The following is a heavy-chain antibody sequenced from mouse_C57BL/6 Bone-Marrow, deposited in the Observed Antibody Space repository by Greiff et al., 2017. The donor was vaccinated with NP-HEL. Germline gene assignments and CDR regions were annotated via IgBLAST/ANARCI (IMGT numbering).Heavy chain of an antibody. J-gene: IGHJ4*01. V-gene: IGHV1-26*01. D-gene: IGHD2-4*01. Sequence: EVQLQQSGPELVKPGASVKISCKASGYTFTDYYMNWVKQSHGKSLEWIGDINPNNGGTSYNQKFKGKATLTVDKSSSTAYMELRSLTSEDSAVYYCARNYYDFYYAMDYWGQGTSVTVSS. CDR3: ARNYYDFYYAMDY. CDR2: INPNNGGT. CDR1: GYTFTDYY.